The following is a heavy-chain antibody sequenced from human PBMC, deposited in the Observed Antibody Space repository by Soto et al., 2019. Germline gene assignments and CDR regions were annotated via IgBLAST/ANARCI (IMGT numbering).Heavy chain of an antibody. CDR1: GFTFSSYE. Sequence: GGSLRLSCAASGFTFSSYEMNWVRRAPGKGLEWVSYIISSGSTIYYADSVKGRFTVSRDNAKNSLYLQMNSLRAEDTAVYYCARDPGATLDYWGQGTLVTVSS. D-gene: IGHD1-26*01. CDR3: ARDPGATLDY. V-gene: IGHV3-48*03. CDR2: IISSGSTI. J-gene: IGHJ4*02.